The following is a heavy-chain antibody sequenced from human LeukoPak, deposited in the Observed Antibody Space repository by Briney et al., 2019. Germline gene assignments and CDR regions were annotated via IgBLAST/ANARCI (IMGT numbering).Heavy chain of an antibody. CDR3: ARVLSSSWFDAFDI. CDR1: GLTVSNHW. J-gene: IGHJ3*02. CDR2: IKQDGSEK. D-gene: IGHD6-13*01. V-gene: IGHV3-7*01. Sequence: PGGSLRLSCVASGLTVSNHWMSWVRQAPGKGLEWVANIKQDGSEKYYVDPVKGRFTISRDNAKNSLYLQMNSLRAEDTAVYYCARVLSSSWFDAFDIWGQGTMVTVSS.